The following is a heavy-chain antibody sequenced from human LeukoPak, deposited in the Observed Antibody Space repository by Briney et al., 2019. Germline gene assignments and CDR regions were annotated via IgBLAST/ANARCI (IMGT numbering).Heavy chain of an antibody. Sequence: GGSLRLSCAASGFTFSSYSMNWVRQAPGKGLERVSSISSSSSYIYYADSVKGRFTISRDNAKNSVYLQMNSLTDEDTAVYYCARGGGSGRYGLPFDSWGQGTLVTVSS. V-gene: IGHV3-21*01. CDR2: ISSSSSYI. CDR1: GFTFSSYS. CDR3: ARGGGSGRYGLPFDS. J-gene: IGHJ4*02. D-gene: IGHD6-13*01.